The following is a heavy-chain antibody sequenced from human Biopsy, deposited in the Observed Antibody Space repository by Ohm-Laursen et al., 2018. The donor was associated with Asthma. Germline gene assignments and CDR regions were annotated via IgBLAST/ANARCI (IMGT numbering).Heavy chain of an antibody. Sequence: GATVKIACKISGYSLTDLSMHWARQAPGHGLEWMGGHDHEEGGTVNARRFQGRVTMTEETSTDTAYMELSSLSSDDTAVYYCASDFPKDYVRYNFQFWGQGTLVTVSS. CDR3: ASDFPKDYVRYNFQF. J-gene: IGHJ4*02. V-gene: IGHV1-24*01. CDR1: GYSLTDLS. CDR2: HDHEEGGT. D-gene: IGHD4-17*01.